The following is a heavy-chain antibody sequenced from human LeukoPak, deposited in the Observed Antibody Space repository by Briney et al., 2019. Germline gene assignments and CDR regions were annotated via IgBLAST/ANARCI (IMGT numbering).Heavy chain of an antibody. J-gene: IGHJ4*02. CDR2: INWNGGST. CDR3: ASSWGGSYYLGFDY. CDR1: GFTFSSYG. V-gene: IGHV3-20*04. Sequence: GGSLRLSCAASGFTFSSYGMHWVRHVPGKGLEWVSGINWNGGSTGYADSVKGRFTISRDNAKNSLYLQMNSLRAEDTALYYCASSWGGSYYLGFDYWGQGTLVTVPS. D-gene: IGHD3-10*01.